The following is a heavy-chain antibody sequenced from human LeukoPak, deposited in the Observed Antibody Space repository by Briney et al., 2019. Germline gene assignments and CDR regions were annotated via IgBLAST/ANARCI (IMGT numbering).Heavy chain of an antibody. CDR2: TYYRSKWYN. V-gene: IGHV6-1*01. Sequence: SQTLSPTCAISGDSVSNNSAAWSWIRQSPSRGLEWLGRTYYRSKWYNDYALSVKSRITINPDTSKNQFSLQLNSVTPEDTAVYYCALGGELAVYNWFDPWGQGTLVTVSS. CDR3: ALGGELAVYNWFDP. D-gene: IGHD1-26*01. CDR1: GDSVSNNSAA. J-gene: IGHJ5*02.